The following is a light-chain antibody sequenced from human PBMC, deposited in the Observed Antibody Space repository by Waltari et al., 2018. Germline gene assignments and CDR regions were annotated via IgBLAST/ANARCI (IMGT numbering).Light chain of an antibody. CDR3: SSYISSSTLEL. CDR1: SSDVGAYNY. V-gene: IGLV2-14*03. CDR2: VFS. Sequence: QSALTQPASVSGSPGQSITISCTGTSSDVGAYNYVSWYQQHPGKAPNRMIFVFSIRPSGVSNRFSGSKSGNTASLTISGLQAEDEADYYCSSYISSSTLELFGGGTSLTVL. J-gene: IGLJ2*01.